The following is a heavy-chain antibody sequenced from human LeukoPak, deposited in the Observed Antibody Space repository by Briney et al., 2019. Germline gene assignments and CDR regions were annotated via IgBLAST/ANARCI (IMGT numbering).Heavy chain of an antibody. V-gene: IGHV5-51*01. Sequence: GESLKISCKGSGYSFTSYWTGWVRQMPGKSLEWMGIIYPGDSDTSYSPSFQGQATISADKSISTAYLQWSSLKASDIAMYYCARRIAAPRNPLGYWFDPWGQGTLVTVSS. J-gene: IGHJ5*02. CDR3: ARRIAAPRNPLGYWFDP. D-gene: IGHD6-6*01. CDR1: GYSFTSYW. CDR2: IYPGDSDT.